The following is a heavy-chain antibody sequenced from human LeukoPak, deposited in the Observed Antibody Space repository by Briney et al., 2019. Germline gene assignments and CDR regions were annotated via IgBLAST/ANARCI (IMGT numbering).Heavy chain of an antibody. D-gene: IGHD2-8*01. Sequence: GGSLRLSCAASGFTFSSYAMHWVRQAPGKGLEWVAVISYDGSNKFYADSVKGRFTFSRDNSKNTLYLQMDSLRAEETAVYYCAKDRCSNGIGCLYYYMDVWGKGTTVTISS. V-gene: IGHV3-30*04. CDR2: ISYDGSNK. J-gene: IGHJ6*03. CDR1: GFTFSSYA. CDR3: AKDRCSNGIGCLYYYMDV.